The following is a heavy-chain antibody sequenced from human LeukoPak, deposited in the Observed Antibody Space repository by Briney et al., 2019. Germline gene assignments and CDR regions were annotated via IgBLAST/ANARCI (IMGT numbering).Heavy chain of an antibody. Sequence: RSLRLSCAASGFTFSSYAMHWVRQAPGKGLEWVAVISYDGSNKYYADSVKGRFTISRDNSKNTLYLQMNSLRAEDTAVYYCARAGEYNWKAGAFDIWGQGTMVTVSS. CDR3: ARAGEYNWKAGAFDI. CDR2: ISYDGSNK. V-gene: IGHV3-30-3*01. D-gene: IGHD1-1*01. CDR1: GFTFSSYA. J-gene: IGHJ3*02.